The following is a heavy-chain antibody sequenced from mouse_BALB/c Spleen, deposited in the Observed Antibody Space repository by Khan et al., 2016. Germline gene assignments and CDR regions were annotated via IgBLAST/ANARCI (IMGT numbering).Heavy chain of an antibody. CDR3: ARGYGYDDAMDY. V-gene: IGHV9-1*02. Sequence: QIQLVQSGPELKKPGETVKISCKASGYTFTNYGMNWVKQAPGKGLKWMGWINTYTGEPTYADDFKGRFAFSLETSASTAYLQINNLKNEDMAIYYCARGYGYDDAMDYWGQGTSVTVSS. CDR1: GYTFTNYG. D-gene: IGHD2-2*01. J-gene: IGHJ4*01. CDR2: INTYTGEP.